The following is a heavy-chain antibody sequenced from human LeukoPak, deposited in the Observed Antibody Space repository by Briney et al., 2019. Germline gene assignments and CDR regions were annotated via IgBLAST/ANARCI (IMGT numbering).Heavy chain of an antibody. D-gene: IGHD6-19*01. CDR2: IYYSGST. J-gene: IGHJ3*02. CDR3: ARIMWGIAVAGTGDAFDI. CDR1: GGSISNYY. V-gene: IGHV4-59*08. Sequence: SETLSLTCTASGGSISNYYWSWIRQPPGKGLEWIGFIYYSGSTNYNPSLKSRVTISVDTSKNQFSLKLSSVTAADTAVYYCARIMWGIAVAGTGDAFDIWGQGTMVTVSS.